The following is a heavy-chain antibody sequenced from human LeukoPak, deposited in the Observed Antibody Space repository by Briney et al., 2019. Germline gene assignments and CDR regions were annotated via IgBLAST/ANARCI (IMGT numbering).Heavy chain of an antibody. CDR1: GGSISSYY. V-gene: IGHV4-59*08. CDR3: ETLYGSGSSVYGMDV. CDR2: IYYSGST. Sequence: SETLSLTCTVSGGSISSYYWSWIRQPPGKGLEWIGYIYYSGSTNYNSSLKSRVTISVDTSKNQFSLKLSSVTAADTAVYYCETLYGSGSSVYGMDVWGQGTTVTVSS. J-gene: IGHJ6*02. D-gene: IGHD3-10*01.